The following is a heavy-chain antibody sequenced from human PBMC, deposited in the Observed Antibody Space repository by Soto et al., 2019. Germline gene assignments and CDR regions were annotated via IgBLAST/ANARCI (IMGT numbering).Heavy chain of an antibody. Sequence: EVQLVESGGGLVQPGGSLRLSCVVSGLTFRSYWMSWVRQAPGKGLEWVANINQDGSESYYVDSVKGRFTISRDNAKNSLYLQMTSLRAEDTAEYYCARPARECSSPGCANWGQGTLVTVSS. CDR1: GLTFRSYW. CDR2: INQDGSES. V-gene: IGHV3-7*01. D-gene: IGHD2-2*01. CDR3: ARPARECSSPGCAN. J-gene: IGHJ4*02.